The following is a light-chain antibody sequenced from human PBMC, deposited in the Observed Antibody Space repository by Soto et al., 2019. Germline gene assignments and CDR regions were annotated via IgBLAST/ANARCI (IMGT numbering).Light chain of an antibody. CDR2: GTS. CDR3: QQYKKWPIT. CDR1: QSVSSN. J-gene: IGKJ5*01. Sequence: EIVMTQSPATLSVSPGERATLSCRASQSVSSNLAWYQQEPGQAPRLLIYGTSTRATGLPARFSGSGSGTEFTLTISSLQSEDFAIYYCQQYKKWPITFGQGTRLEIK. V-gene: IGKV3-15*01.